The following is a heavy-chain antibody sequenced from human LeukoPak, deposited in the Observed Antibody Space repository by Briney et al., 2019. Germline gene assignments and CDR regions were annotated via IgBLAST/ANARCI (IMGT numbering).Heavy chain of an antibody. Sequence: PSETLSLACTVSGGSISSSSYYWVWIRQPPGKGLEWIGSIYYSGSTYYNPSLKSRVTISVDTSKNQFSLKLSSVTAADTAVYYCAREGYYAMDVWGQGTTVTVSS. V-gene: IGHV4-39*07. CDR3: AREGYYAMDV. CDR1: GGSISSSSYY. CDR2: IYYSGST. J-gene: IGHJ6*02.